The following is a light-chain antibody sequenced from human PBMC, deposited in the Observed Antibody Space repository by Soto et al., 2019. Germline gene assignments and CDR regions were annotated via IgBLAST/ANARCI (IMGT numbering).Light chain of an antibody. CDR2: DAS. V-gene: IGKV3-20*01. CDR3: QQYGSSPLT. CDR1: QSVRSNY. J-gene: IGKJ4*01. Sequence: EIVLTQSPDTLSLSPGERATLSCRASQSVRSNYLAWYQQKPGQAPRFLIYDASSRATGIPDRFSGSGSGTDFTLSSSRLEPEHFAVYYCQQYGSSPLTFDGGTKVEIK.